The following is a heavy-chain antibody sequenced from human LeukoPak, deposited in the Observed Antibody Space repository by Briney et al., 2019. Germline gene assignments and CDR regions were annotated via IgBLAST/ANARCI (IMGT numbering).Heavy chain of an antibody. Sequence: ASVKVSCKASGYTFTSYYMHWVRQAPRQGLEWMGIINPSGGSTSYAQKFQGRVTMTRDTSASTVYMELSSLRSEDTAVYYCARTPRSYYYDSSDSGWFDPWGQGTLVTVSS. CDR1: GYTFTSYY. CDR3: ARTPRSYYYDSSDSGWFDP. V-gene: IGHV1-46*01. CDR2: INPSGGST. J-gene: IGHJ5*02. D-gene: IGHD3-22*01.